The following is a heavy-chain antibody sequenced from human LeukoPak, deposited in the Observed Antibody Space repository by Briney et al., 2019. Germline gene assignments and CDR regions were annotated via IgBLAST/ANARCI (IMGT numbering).Heavy chain of an antibody. CDR1: GYSISSGYY. V-gene: IGHV4-38-2*02. CDR3: ARMGRLIAAAGTGFDY. D-gene: IGHD6-13*01. Sequence: PSETLSLTCTVSGYSISSGYYWGWIRQPPGKGLEWIGSIYHNGSTYYNPSLKSRVTISVDTSKNQFSLKLSSVTAADTAVYYCARMGRLIAAAGTGFDYWGQGTLVTVSS. J-gene: IGHJ4*02. CDR2: IYHNGST.